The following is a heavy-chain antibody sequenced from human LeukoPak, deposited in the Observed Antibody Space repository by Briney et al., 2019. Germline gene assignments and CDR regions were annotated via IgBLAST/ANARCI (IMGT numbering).Heavy chain of an antibody. Sequence: GGXLRLSCTPSGFTFSIYGMHWVRQAPGKGLEWVAFIRYDNTNKYYADSVKGRFTISRDNSKNTLYLQMNSLRAEDTAVYYCAKTNNRNAFDIWGQGTMVTVSS. CDR3: AKTNNRNAFDI. CDR1: GFTFSIYG. D-gene: IGHD1-14*01. V-gene: IGHV3-30*02. CDR2: IRYDNTNK. J-gene: IGHJ3*02.